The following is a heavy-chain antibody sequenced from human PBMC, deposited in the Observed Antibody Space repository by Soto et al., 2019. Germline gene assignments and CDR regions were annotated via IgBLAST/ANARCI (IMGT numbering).Heavy chain of an antibody. J-gene: IGHJ4*02. CDR1: GFTFSSYG. CDR2: ISYDGSNK. Sequence: GGSLRLSCAASGFTFSSYGMHWVRQAPGKGLEWVAVISYDGSNKYYADSVKGRFTISRDNSKNTLYLQMNSLRAEDTAVYYCAKDMYYSDSSGYCPLDYWGQGALVTVSS. D-gene: IGHD3-22*01. V-gene: IGHV3-30*18. CDR3: AKDMYYSDSSGYCPLDY.